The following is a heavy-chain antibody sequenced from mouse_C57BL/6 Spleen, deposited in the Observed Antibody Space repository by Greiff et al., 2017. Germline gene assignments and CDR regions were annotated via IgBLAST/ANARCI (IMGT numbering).Heavy chain of an antibody. Sequence: EVQLQQSVAELVRPGASVKLSCTASGFNIKNTYMHWVKQRPEQGLEWIGRIDPANGNPKYAPKFQGKATITADTSSNTAYLQLSSLTSEDTAIYYCARRGIRTGPHWYFDVWGTGTTVTVSS. V-gene: IGHV14-3*01. J-gene: IGHJ1*03. D-gene: IGHD5-1*01. CDR3: ARRGIRTGPHWYFDV. CDR2: IDPANGNP. CDR1: GFNIKNTY.